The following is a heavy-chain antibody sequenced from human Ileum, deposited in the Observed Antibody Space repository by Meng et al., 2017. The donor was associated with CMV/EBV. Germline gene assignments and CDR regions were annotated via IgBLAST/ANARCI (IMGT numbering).Heavy chain of an antibody. Sequence: SETLSLTCSVSGCSISGYYWSWIRQPPGKGLEWIGYVDQTGGNNYNPSLKSRVTILIDMSKRKFSLKLRSVSAADTAVYYCSRGVTSAYYYHGLDVWGQGTTVTVSS. D-gene: IGHD3-10*01. CDR2: VDQTGGN. CDR3: SRGVTSAYYYHGLDV. J-gene: IGHJ6*02. CDR1: GCSISGYY. V-gene: IGHV4-59*01.